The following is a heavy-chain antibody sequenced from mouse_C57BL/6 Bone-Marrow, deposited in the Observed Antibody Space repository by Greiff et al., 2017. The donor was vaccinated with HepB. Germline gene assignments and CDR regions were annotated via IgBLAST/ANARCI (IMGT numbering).Heavy chain of an antibody. D-gene: IGHD2-2*01. Sequence: EVNLVESGGGLVQPGESLKLSCESNEFEFPSYDMSWVRKTPEKRLEWVAAINSDGGSTYYPYTMEGRFIISRDNAKKTLYLQMNSLRSEDTALYYCARHGDDEDWYFDVWGTGTTVTVSS. V-gene: IGHV5-2*01. CDR2: INSDGGST. CDR3: ARHGDDEDWYFDV. CDR1: EFEFPSYD. J-gene: IGHJ1*03.